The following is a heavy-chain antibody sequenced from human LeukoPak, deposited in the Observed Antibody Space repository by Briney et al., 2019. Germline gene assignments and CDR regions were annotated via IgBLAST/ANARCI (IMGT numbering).Heavy chain of an antibody. CDR3: ARELLDSSGYPGAFDI. Sequence: ASVKVSCKVSGYTLTELSMHWVRQAPGKGLEWMGGFDPEDGETIYAQKFQGRVTMTEDTSTDTAYMELSSLRSEDTAVYYCARELLDSSGYPGAFDIWGQGTMVTVSS. CDR2: FDPEDGET. D-gene: IGHD3-22*01. J-gene: IGHJ3*02. CDR1: GYTLTELS. V-gene: IGHV1-24*01.